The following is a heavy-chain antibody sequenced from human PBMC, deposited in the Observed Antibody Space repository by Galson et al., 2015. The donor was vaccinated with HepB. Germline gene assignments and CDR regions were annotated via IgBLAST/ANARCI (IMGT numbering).Heavy chain of an antibody. CDR2: IYPGDSDT. CDR1: GYSFTSYW. CDR3: ARPNLSRDGYNYGAYDAFDI. V-gene: IGHV5-51*01. D-gene: IGHD5-24*01. Sequence: QSGAEVKKPGESLKISCKGSGYSFTSYWIGWVRQMPGKGLEWMGIIYPGDSDTRYSPSFQGQVTISADKSISTAYLQWSSLKASDTAMYYCARPNLSRDGYNYGAYDAFDIWGQGTMVTVSS. J-gene: IGHJ3*02.